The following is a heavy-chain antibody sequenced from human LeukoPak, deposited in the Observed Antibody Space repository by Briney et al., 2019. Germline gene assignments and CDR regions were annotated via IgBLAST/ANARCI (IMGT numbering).Heavy chain of an antibody. CDR2: IYPPDADT. CDR1: GYTFTSYW. V-gene: IGHV5-51*01. D-gene: IGHD1-1*01. CDR3: AKQKDNWKDEVDS. J-gene: IGHJ4*02. Sequence: GEALKISCQGSGYTFTSYWIGWVRQMPGKGPEWMGIIYPPDADTRYSPPFQRQITISADKSSSTAYLQWSSLKASDSPMYYCAKQKDNWKDEVDSWGQGTLVPVSS.